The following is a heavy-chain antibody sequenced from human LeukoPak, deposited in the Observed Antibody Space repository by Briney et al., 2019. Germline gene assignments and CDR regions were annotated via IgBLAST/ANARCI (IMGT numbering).Heavy chain of an antibody. CDR2: ISSNGGST. CDR1: GFTFSSYA. Sequence: GGSLRLSCSASGFTFSSYAMHWVRQAPGKGLEYVSAISSNGGSTYYADSVKGRFTISRDNSKNTLCLQMSSLRADDTAEYYGVKDVWRDYGGNFLGYYFDYWGQGSLVTVSS. CDR3: VKDVWRDYGGNFLGYYFDY. J-gene: IGHJ4*02. V-gene: IGHV3-64D*06. D-gene: IGHD4-23*01.